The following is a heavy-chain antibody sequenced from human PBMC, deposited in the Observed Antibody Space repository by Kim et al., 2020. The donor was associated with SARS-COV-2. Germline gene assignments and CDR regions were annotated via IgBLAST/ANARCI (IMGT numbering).Heavy chain of an antibody. CDR2: T. D-gene: IGHD4-17*01. Sequence: TYYNPSLKSRVTISVDTSKNQFSLKLSSVTAADTAVYYCAGYGDYGPFDYWGQGTLVTVSS. V-gene: IGHV4-39*01. J-gene: IGHJ4*02. CDR3: AGYGDYGPFDY.